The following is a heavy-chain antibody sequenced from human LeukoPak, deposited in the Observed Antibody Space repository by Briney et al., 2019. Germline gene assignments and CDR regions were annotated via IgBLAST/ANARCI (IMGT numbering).Heavy chain of an antibody. V-gene: IGHV3-43*02. CDR1: GFTFDDYA. J-gene: IGHJ6*03. CDR3: AKVACYDYVWGSYRYYYYMDV. Sequence: GGSLRLSCAASGFTFDDYAMHWVRQAPGKGLEWVSLISGDGGSTYYADSVKGRFTISRDNSKNSLYLQMNSLRTEDTALYYCAKVACYDYVWGSYRYYYYMDVWGKGTTVTVSS. D-gene: IGHD3-16*02. CDR2: ISGDGGST.